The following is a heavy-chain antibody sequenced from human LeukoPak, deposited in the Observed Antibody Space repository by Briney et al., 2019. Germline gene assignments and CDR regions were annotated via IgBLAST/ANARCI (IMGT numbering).Heavy chain of an antibody. V-gene: IGHV3-7*01. J-gene: IGHJ5*02. D-gene: IGHD6-13*01. CDR1: GFTFSSYW. CDR3: AREGIAAAGDNWFDP. Sequence: GGSLRLSCAASGFTFSSYWMSWVRQAPGKGLEWVANIKQDGNEKYYVDSVKGRFTISRDNAKNSLYLQMNSLRAEDTAVYYCAREGIAAAGDNWFDPWGQGTLVTVSS. CDR2: IKQDGNEK.